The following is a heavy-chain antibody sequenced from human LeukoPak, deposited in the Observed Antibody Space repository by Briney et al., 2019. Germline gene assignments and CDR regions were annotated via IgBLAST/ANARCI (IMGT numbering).Heavy chain of an antibody. CDR3: ARLVEGSSWYQYYYYYYGMDV. CDR1: GFTFSSYW. Sequence: GGSMRLSCAASGFTFSSYWMSWVRQAQGKGLEWVANIKQDGSEKYYVDSVKGRFTISRDNAKNSLYLQMNSLRAEDTAVYYCARLVEGSSWYQYYYYYYGMDVWGKGTTVTVSS. J-gene: IGHJ6*04. V-gene: IGHV3-7*03. D-gene: IGHD6-13*01. CDR2: IKQDGSEK.